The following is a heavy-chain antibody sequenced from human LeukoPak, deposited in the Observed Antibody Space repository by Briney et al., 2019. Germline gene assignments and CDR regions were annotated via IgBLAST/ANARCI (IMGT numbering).Heavy chain of an antibody. J-gene: IGHJ4*02. CDR3: AQDGAIRGGKGFDS. V-gene: IGHV3-23*01. D-gene: IGHD3-16*01. Sequence: GGSLRLSCTASGFTFSNFVVSWVRQAPGKGLEWVSSISDSGGTIYHTDSVKGRFTTSRDNSKKTLYLQMNSLRAEDTTVYYRAQDGAIRGGKGFDSWGQGTLVTVSS. CDR1: GFTFSNFV. CDR2: ISDSGGTI.